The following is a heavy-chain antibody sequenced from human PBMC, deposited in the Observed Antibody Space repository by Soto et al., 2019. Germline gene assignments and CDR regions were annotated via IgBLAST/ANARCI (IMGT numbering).Heavy chain of an antibody. CDR2: INAGNGNT. D-gene: IGHD4-17*01. CDR1: GCTFTSYA. V-gene: IGHV1-3*01. J-gene: IGHJ6*02. Sequence: ASVKVSCKASGCTFTSYAMHWVRQAPGQRLEWMGWINAGNGNTKYSQKFQGRVTITRDTSASTAYMELSSLRSEDTAVYYCARGRYGDYYYGMDVWGQGTTVTVSS. CDR3: ARGRYGDYYYGMDV.